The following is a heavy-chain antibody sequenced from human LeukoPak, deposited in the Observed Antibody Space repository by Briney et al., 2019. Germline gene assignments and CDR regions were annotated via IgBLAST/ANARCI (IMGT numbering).Heavy chain of an antibody. CDR1: GFSVSYNY. CDR2: IYSDGST. V-gene: IGHV3-66*01. J-gene: IGHJ6*03. CDR3: AKYGGSYPYYYYYMDV. Sequence: GGSLRLSCAASGFSVSYNYINWVRQAPGKGLEWVSVIYSDGSTYYAGSMKGRFTISRDNSENTVYLQMNSLRAEDTAVYYCAKYGGSYPYYYYYMDVRGKGTTVTVSS. D-gene: IGHD1-26*01.